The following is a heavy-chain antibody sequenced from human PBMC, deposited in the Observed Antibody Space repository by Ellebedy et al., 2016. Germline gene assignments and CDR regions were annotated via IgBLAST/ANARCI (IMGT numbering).Heavy chain of an antibody. CDR3: ARHVRPWGAGGMDV. D-gene: IGHD3-16*01. CDR1: GYSFTSYW. Sequence: GESLKISXYGSGYSFTSYWIGWVRQMPGKGLEWMGIIYPGDSDTRYNPSFQGQVTISADKSISTAYLQWSSLKASDTAIYYCARHVRPWGAGGMDVWGQGTTVTVSS. J-gene: IGHJ6*02. V-gene: IGHV5-51*01. CDR2: IYPGDSDT.